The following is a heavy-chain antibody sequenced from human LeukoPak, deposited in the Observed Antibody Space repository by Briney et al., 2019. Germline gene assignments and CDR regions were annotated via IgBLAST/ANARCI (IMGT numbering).Heavy chain of an antibody. V-gene: IGHV4-30-2*01. CDR1: GVSISSGGYS. CDR3: AGSIAAFDAFDI. CDR2: IYHSGST. Sequence: SETLSLTCAVSGVSISSGGYSWSWIRQPPGKGLEWIGYIYHSGSTYYNPSLKSRVTISVDRSKNQFSLKLSSVIAADTAVYYCAGSIAAFDAFDIWGQGTMVTVSS. D-gene: IGHD6-6*01. J-gene: IGHJ3*02.